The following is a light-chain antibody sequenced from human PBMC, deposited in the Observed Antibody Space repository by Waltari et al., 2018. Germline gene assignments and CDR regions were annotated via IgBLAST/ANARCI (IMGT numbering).Light chain of an antibody. J-gene: IGKJ1*01. CDR3: QQYNTYSGT. Sequence: DIQMTQSPSTLSASVGDRVTITCRARKRISEYLAWYQQKPGKAPKLLIHKASSLESGVPSRFSGSGSGTEFTLTISSLQPDDFATYYCQQYNTYSGTFGRGTTVDVK. CDR1: KRISEY. CDR2: KAS. V-gene: IGKV1-5*03.